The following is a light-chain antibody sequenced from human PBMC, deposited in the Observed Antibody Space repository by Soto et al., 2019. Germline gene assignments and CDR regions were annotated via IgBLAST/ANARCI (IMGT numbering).Light chain of an antibody. CDR2: GAS. V-gene: IGKV3-20*01. Sequence: EIVLTQSPGTLSLSPGERATLSCRASQSVSSGYLAWYQQKPGQAPRLLIYGASSRATGIPDRFSGSGSGTDFTLTISRLEPEDSAVYYCQQYGSSGYTFGQGTKLEIK. CDR1: QSVSSGY. J-gene: IGKJ2*01. CDR3: QQYGSSGYT.